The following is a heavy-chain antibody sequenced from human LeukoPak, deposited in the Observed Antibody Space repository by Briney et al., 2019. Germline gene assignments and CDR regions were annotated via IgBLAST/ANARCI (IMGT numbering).Heavy chain of an antibody. CDR3: ATAIYYYYDRSGYIDY. V-gene: IGHV3-23*01. CDR2: ISGSGGST. Sequence: GGSLRLSCAASGFPFTSYALTWVRQAPGKGLEWVSAISGSGGSTYYADSVESRFTISRDNSKDTLYLQMNSLRAEDTALYYCATAIYYYYDRSGYIDYWSQGTLVTVYS. J-gene: IGHJ4*02. CDR1: GFPFTSYA. D-gene: IGHD3-22*01.